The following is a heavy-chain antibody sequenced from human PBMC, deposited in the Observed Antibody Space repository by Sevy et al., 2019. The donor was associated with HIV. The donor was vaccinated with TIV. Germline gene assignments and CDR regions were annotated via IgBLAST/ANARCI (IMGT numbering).Heavy chain of an antibody. Sequence: GESLKISRAASGFTFSSYSMNWVRQAPGKGLEWVSYISSSSSTIYYADSVKGRFTISRDNAKNSLYLQMNSLRAEDTAVYYCARGVKWELLSYYYYGMDVWGQGTTVTVSS. J-gene: IGHJ6*02. CDR3: ARGVKWELLSYYYYGMDV. CDR2: ISSSSSTI. CDR1: GFTFSSYS. D-gene: IGHD1-26*01. V-gene: IGHV3-48*01.